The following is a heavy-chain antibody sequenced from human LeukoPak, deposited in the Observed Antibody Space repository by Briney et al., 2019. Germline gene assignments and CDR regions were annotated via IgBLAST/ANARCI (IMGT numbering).Heavy chain of an antibody. Sequence: SETLSLTCTVSGRSISSYYWSWIRQPAGKGLEWIGRIYTSGSTDYNPSLKSRVTMSVDTSKNQFSLKLSSVTAADTAVYYCARGFTIFGVVSYMDVWGKGTTVTVPS. D-gene: IGHD3-3*01. CDR1: GRSISSYY. V-gene: IGHV4-4*07. CDR2: IYTSGST. J-gene: IGHJ6*03. CDR3: ARGFTIFGVVSYMDV.